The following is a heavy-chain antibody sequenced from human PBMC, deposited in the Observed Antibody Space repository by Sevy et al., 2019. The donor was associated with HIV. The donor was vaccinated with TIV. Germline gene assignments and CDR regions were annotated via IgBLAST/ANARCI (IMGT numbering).Heavy chain of an antibody. D-gene: IGHD1-26*01. CDR2: ITAYNGNT. Sequence: ASVKVSCKASGYTFTNYHITWVRQAPGQGLEWMGWITAYNGNTNYAQRLQGRVNMTTDTSTSTAYMELRSLRSDDTAVYYCARAPSGSQGPGQYFHHWGQGTLVTVSS. CDR1: GYTFTNYH. V-gene: IGHV1-18*01. CDR3: ARAPSGSQGPGQYFHH. J-gene: IGHJ1*01.